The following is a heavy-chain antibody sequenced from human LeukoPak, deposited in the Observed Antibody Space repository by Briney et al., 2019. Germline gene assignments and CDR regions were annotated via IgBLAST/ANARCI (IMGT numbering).Heavy chain of an antibody. V-gene: IGHV3-23*01. Sequence: GSLRLSCAASGFTFSSYAMSWVRQAPGKGLEWVSAISGSGGSTYYADSVKGRFTIYRDNSKNTLYLQMNSLRAEDTAVYYCAKAGRWAAAAGNYFDYWGQGTLVTVSS. CDR3: AKAGRWAAAAGNYFDY. J-gene: IGHJ4*02. D-gene: IGHD6-13*01. CDR2: ISGSGGST. CDR1: GFTFSSYA.